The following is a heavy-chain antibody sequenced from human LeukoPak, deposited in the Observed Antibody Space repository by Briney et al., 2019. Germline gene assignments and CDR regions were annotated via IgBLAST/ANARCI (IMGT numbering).Heavy chain of an antibody. CDR2: IYYSGST. Sequence: SETLSLTCTVSGGAISGYYWSWIRQPPGKGLEWFGYIYYSGSTNYNPSLKSRVTISVDTSKNQFSRKLSSVIAADTAVYYCARGGSGYANTWFDPWGQGTLVTVSS. CDR1: GGAISGYY. V-gene: IGHV4-59*01. D-gene: IGHD5-12*01. J-gene: IGHJ5*02. CDR3: ARGGSGYANTWFDP.